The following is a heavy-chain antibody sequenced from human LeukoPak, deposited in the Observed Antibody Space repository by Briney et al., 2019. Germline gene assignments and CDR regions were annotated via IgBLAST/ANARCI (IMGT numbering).Heavy chain of an antibody. D-gene: IGHD3-16*02. J-gene: IGHJ4*02. V-gene: IGHV3-21*01. CDR3: ARDVSEGFDF. CDR2: FGTRSTSI. CDR1: GFTFSGYS. Sequence: GGSLRLSCTASGFTFSGYSMNWIRQAPGKGLEWVSSFGTRSTSIYHAGSVKGRFAISRDNAKNSLYLQMNSLRAEDTALYYCARDVSEGFDFWGQGTLVTVSS.